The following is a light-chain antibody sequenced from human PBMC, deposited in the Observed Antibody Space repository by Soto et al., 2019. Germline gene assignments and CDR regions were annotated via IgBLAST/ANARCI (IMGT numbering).Light chain of an antibody. J-gene: IGKJ1*01. CDR2: GAS. CDR1: QSVSSY. CDR3: QQYSSPSRT. Sequence: EIVLTQSPGSLSLSPGERATLSCRASQSVSSYLAWYQQKPGQAPRLLIYGASSRATGFPDRFSGSGSGTDFSLTISRLEPEDSTGYDCQQYSSPSRTFGQGTKVEIK. V-gene: IGKV3-20*01.